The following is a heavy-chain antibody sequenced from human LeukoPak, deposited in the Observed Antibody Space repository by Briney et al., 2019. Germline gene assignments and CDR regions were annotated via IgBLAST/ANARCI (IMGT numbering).Heavy chain of an antibody. J-gene: IGHJ4*02. CDR2: IIPIFGTA. CDR1: GYTLTELS. V-gene: IGHV1-69*05. D-gene: IGHD3-3*01. Sequence: SVKVSCKVSGYTLTELSMHWVRQAPGQGLEWMGGIIPIFGTANYAQKFQGRVTITTDESTSTAYMELSSLRSEDTAVYYCARGYDFWSGYWYYWGQGTLVTVSS. CDR3: ARGYDFWSGYWYY.